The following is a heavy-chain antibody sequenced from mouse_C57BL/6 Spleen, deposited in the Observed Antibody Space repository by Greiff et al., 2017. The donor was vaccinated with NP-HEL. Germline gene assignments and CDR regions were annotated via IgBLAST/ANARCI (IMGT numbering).Heavy chain of an antibody. CDR1: GYTFTSYW. J-gene: IGHJ2*01. V-gene: IGHV1-50*01. CDR3: ARWDGNYEGY. CDR2: IDPSDSYT. D-gene: IGHD2-1*01. Sequence: VQLQQPGAELVKPGASVKLSCKASGYTFTSYWMQWVKQRPGQGLEWIGEIDPSDSYTNYNQKFKGKATLTVDTSSSTAYMQLSSLTSEDSAVYDCARWDGNYEGYWGQGTTLTVSS.